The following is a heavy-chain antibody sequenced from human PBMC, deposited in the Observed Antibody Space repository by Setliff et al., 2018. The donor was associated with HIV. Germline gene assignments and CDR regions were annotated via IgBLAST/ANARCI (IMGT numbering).Heavy chain of an antibody. D-gene: IGHD2-21*01. CDR2: ISAYNGNT. CDR3: ARDLNVRWGSFES. J-gene: IGHJ4*02. CDR1: GYNFTNYG. V-gene: IGHV1-18*01. Sequence: ASVKVSCKTSGYNFTNYGMNWVRQAPGQGLEWMGWISAYNGNTNYAQKLQGRVTMTTDTSTSTDYMELRCLRSEDTAVYYCARDLNVRWGSFESWGQGTLVTVSS.